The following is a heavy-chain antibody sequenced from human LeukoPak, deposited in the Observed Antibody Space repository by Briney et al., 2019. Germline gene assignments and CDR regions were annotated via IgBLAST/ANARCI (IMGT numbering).Heavy chain of an antibody. CDR2: IYYSGST. D-gene: IGHD6-19*01. V-gene: IGHV4-59*01. Sequence: ASETLSLTCTVSGGSISSYYWSWIRQPPGKGLEWIGYIYYSGSTNYNPSLKSRVTISVDTSKNQFSLKLSSVTAADTAVYYCARVRLGFDYWGQGTLVTVSS. CDR3: ARVRLGFDY. J-gene: IGHJ4*02. CDR1: GGSISSYY.